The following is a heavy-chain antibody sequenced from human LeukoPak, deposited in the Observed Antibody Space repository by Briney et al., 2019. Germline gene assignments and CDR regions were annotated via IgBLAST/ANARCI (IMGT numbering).Heavy chain of an antibody. CDR1: GFTFDDYA. V-gene: IGHV3-9*01. D-gene: IGHD1-26*01. Sequence: PGGSLRLSCAASGFTFDDYAMHWVRQAPGKGLEWVSGISWNSGSIGYADSVKGRFTISRDNAKNSLYLQMNSLRAEDTALYYRAKMGAGLDYWGQGTLVTVSS. CDR3: AKMGAGLDY. J-gene: IGHJ4*02. CDR2: ISWNSGSI.